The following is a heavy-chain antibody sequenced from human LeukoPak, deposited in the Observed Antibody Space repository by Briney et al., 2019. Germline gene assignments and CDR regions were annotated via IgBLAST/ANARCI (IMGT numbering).Heavy chain of an antibody. V-gene: IGHV3-48*01. CDR1: GFTFSSYS. Sequence: GGSLRLSCAASGFTFSSYSMNWVRQAPGKGLEWVSYISSSSSTIYYADSVKGRFTISRDNAKNSLYLQMNSLRAEDTAVYYCARVGDFWRGCYHPFDYWGQGTLVTVSS. D-gene: IGHD3-3*01. CDR2: ISSSSSTI. J-gene: IGHJ4*02. CDR3: ARVGDFWRGCYHPFDY.